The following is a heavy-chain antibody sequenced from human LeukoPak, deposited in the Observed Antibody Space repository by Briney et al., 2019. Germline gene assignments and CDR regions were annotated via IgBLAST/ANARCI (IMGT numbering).Heavy chain of an antibody. CDR1: SGSMSSYY. J-gene: IGHJ6*03. CDR3: ARDSGIFGYPMDV. V-gene: IGHV4-59*01. CDR2: IYYSGIT. D-gene: IGHD3-3*01. Sequence: PSETLSLTCTVSSGSMSSYYWSWIRQPPGKGLEWTGYIYYSGITTYNPSLKSRVTISVDASKKQFSLKLSSVTAADTAVYYCARDSGIFGYPMDVWGKGTTVTVSS.